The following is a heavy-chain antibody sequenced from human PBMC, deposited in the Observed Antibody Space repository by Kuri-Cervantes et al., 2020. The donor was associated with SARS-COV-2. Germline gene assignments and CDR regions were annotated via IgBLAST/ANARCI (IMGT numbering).Heavy chain of an antibody. V-gene: IGHV3-11*05. CDR1: GFTFSDYY. D-gene: IGHD3-22*01. CDR3: ARDLYYYDSSGYYDY. J-gene: IGHJ4*02. CDR2: ISSSSSYT. Sequence: LSLTYAASGFTFSDYYMSWIRQAPGKGLEWVSYISSSSSYTNYADSVKGRFTISRDNAKNSLYLQMNSLRAEDTAVYYCARDLYYYDSSGYYDYWGQGTLVTVSS.